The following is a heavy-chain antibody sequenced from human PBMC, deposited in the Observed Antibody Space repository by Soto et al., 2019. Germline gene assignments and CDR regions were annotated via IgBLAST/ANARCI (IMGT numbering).Heavy chain of an antibody. D-gene: IGHD1-1*01. J-gene: IGHJ4*02. CDR1: GYDFTTYG. V-gene: IGHV1-18*01. Sequence: QVHLVQSGAEAKKPGASVKVSCKGSGYDFTTYGSTWVRQAPGQGLEWMAWISAHNGNTDYAQKLQVRVTVTRDTSTSTAYMELRSLRSDDTAVYYCARGRYGDYWGQGALVTVSS. CDR2: ISAHNGNT. CDR3: ARGRYGDY.